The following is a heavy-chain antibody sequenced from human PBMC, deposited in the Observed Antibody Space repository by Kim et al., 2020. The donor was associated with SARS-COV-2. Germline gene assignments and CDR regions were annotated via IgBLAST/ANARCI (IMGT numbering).Heavy chain of an antibody. CDR3: EKLRYCSDVNGYHGEAPYFEC. CDR1: GGSISSTTFF. V-gene: IGHV4-39*01. CDR2: IFYTGTT. D-gene: IGHD2-15*01. J-gene: IGHJ4*02. Sequence: SETLSLTCSVSGGSISSTTFFWGWIRQPPGKGLEWIGSIFYTGTTYHNPSLKSRVTISVDTSKNQFSLKLSSVTAADTALYYCEKLRYCSDVNGYHGEAPYFECWGQGVLVTHSS.